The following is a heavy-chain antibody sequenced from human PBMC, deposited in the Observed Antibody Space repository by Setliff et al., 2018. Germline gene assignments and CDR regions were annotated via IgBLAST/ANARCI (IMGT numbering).Heavy chain of an antibody. V-gene: IGHV3-48*03. CDR2: INSRGTII. CDR3: ARGGDFGFCSGGTCYSAGLDY. J-gene: IGHJ4*02. D-gene: IGHD2-15*01. CDR1: GFTFKTYD. Sequence: PGESLKISCVASGFTFKTYDMTWVRQTPGKGLEWLSYINSRGTIIHYTDSVKGRFTISRDNAGNSLSLQMNSLRAEDTAVYYCARGGDFGFCSGGTCYSAGLDYWGQGTRVTVSS.